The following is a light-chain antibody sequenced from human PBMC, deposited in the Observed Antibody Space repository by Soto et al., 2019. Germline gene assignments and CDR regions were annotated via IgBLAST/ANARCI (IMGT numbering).Light chain of an antibody. V-gene: IGLV2-14*01. CDR3: SSYTSSSTLEWV. CDR1: SSDVGGYNY. CDR2: DVS. Sequence: QSVLTQPASVSGSPGQSITISCTGTSSDVGGYNYVSWYQQHPGKAPKLMIYDVSNRPSGVSNRFSGSKSGNTVSLTISGLQAEDEADYYCSSYTSSSTLEWVFGGGTKLTVL. J-gene: IGLJ3*02.